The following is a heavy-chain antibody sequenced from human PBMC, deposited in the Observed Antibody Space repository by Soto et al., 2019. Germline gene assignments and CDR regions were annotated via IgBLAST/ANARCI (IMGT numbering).Heavy chain of an antibody. CDR2: INPSGGNT. Sequence: ASVKVSCKASGYTFTNNWIHWVRRAPGQGLEWMTTINPSGGNTNYAHKFQGRVTMTRDTSTSTVYMELSSLTPEDTAVYYCARDHSIASSGAWWLDPWGQGTLVTVSS. D-gene: IGHD6-13*01. V-gene: IGHV1-46*01. J-gene: IGHJ5*02. CDR1: GYTFTNNW. CDR3: ARDHSIASSGAWWLDP.